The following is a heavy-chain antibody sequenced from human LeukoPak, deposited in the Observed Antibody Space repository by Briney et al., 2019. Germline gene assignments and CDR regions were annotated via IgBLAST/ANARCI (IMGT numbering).Heavy chain of an antibody. J-gene: IGHJ4*02. V-gene: IGHV4-30-4*01. CDR2: IYSSGST. Sequence: SETLSLTCTDSVGSISSGDYYWSWIRQPPGEGLEWIGYIYSSGSTYYNPSLKSRITISVDTSKNQFSLKLSSVTAADTAVYYCARERSGSYSGFDYWGQGTLVTVSS. D-gene: IGHD1-26*01. CDR3: ARERSGSYSGFDY. CDR1: VGSISSGDYY.